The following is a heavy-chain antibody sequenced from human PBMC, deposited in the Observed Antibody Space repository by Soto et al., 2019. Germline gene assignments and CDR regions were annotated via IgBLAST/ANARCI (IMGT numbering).Heavy chain of an antibody. J-gene: IGHJ5*02. V-gene: IGHV6-1*01. Sequence: SQTLSLPCPISGGSVSSNTASWNWLTESPSRGLEWLGRTYFRSKWYNDYAVSVKSRIIINPDTSNNQFSLQLNSVTPEDTAVYFCAKGDNLGPKTGYAFDPWGQGIMVTVSS. D-gene: IGHD5-12*01. CDR2: TYFRSKWYN. CDR1: GGSVSSNTAS. CDR3: AKGDNLGPKTGYAFDP.